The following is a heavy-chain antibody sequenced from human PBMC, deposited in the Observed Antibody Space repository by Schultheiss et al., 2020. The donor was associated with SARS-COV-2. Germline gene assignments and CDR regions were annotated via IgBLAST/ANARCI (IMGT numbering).Heavy chain of an antibody. Sequence: SETLSLTCAVYGGSFSGYYWSWIRQPPGKGLEWIGYIYYSGSTNYNPSLKSRVTISVDTSKNQFYLKLSSVTAADTAVYYCARERIQLWLQAFDYWGQGTLVTVSS. CDR1: GGSFSGYY. J-gene: IGHJ4*02. CDR3: ARERIQLWLQAFDY. D-gene: IGHD5-18*01. V-gene: IGHV4-34*09. CDR2: IYYSGST.